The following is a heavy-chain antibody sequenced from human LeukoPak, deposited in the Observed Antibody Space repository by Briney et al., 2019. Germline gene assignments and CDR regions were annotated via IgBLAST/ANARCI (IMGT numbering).Heavy chain of an antibody. V-gene: IGHV3-21*01. CDR3: VSGNDPDSAWENYRLDAFDI. D-gene: IGHD3-16*02. CDR2: ISSTSDYI. Sequence: GGSLRLSCAASGYTFSHYSVNWVRQAPGKGLEWVSSISSTSDYIYYADSVKGRFTISRDNTKSSLYLQMNSLRAEDTAVYYCVSGNDPDSAWENYRLDAFDIWGQGATVIVSS. J-gene: IGHJ3*02. CDR1: GYTFSHYS.